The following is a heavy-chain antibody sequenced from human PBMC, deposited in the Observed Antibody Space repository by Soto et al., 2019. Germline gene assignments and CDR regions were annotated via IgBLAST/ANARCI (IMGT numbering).Heavy chain of an antibody. CDR3: ARDLQDIVVVPAAATWGAFDI. CDR2: INPNSGGT. V-gene: IGHV1-2*04. J-gene: IGHJ3*02. Sequence: GASVKVSCKASGYTFTSYDINWVRQATGQGLEWMGWINPNSGGTNYAQKFQGWVTMTRDTSISTAYMELSRLRSDDTAVYYCARDLQDIVVVPAAATWGAFDIWGQGTMVTVSS. CDR1: GYTFTSYD. D-gene: IGHD2-2*01.